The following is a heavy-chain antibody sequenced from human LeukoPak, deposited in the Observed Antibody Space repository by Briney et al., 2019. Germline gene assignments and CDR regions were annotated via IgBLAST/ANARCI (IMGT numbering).Heavy chain of an antibody. CDR1: GFTFSGAA. CDR2: ITGSDDKT. D-gene: IGHD5-12*01. V-gene: IGHV3-23*01. Sequence: GGSLRLSCAASGFTFSGAAMTWVRQAPGKGLEWVSTITGSDDKTYYADSVKGRFTISRDFSRNMVGLQMNSLRIEDTAIYYCAKGPQLYSGYHPDYWGQGTLVTVCS. J-gene: IGHJ4*02. CDR3: AKGPQLYSGYHPDY.